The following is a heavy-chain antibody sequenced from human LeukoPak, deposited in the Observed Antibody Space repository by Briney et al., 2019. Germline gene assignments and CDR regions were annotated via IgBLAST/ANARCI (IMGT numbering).Heavy chain of an antibody. D-gene: IGHD4-17*01. V-gene: IGHV4-61*02. J-gene: IGHJ4*02. CDR3: ARVGGIDYGVHYFDY. CDR2: IYTSGST. Sequence: PSETLSLTCTVSGGSISSGSYYWSWIRQPAGKGLEWIGRIYTSGSTNYNPSLKSRVTISVDTSKNQFSLKLSSVTAADTAVYYCARVGGIDYGVHYFDYWGQGTLVTVSS. CDR1: GGSISSGSYY.